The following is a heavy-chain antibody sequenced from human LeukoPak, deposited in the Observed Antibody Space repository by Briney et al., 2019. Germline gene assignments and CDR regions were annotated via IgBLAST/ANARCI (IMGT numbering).Heavy chain of an antibody. D-gene: IGHD3-3*01. V-gene: IGHV1-2*06. J-gene: IGHJ5*02. CDR1: GYTFTGYY. Sequence: ASVKVSCKASGYTFTGYYMHWVRQAPGQGLEWMGRINPNSGGTNYAQKFQGRVTMTRDTSISTAYMELSRLRSDDTAVYYCARDPIHYYDFWSGYHAGGGKSAKNYNWFDPWGQGTLVTVSS. CDR2: INPNSGGT. CDR3: ARDPIHYYDFWSGYHAGGGKSAKNYNWFDP.